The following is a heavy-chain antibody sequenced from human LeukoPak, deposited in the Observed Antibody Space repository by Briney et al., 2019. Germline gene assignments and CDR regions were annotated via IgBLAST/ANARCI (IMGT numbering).Heavy chain of an antibody. J-gene: IGHJ4*02. Sequence: SETLSLTCAVYGGSFSGYYWSWIRQPPGKGLEWIGEINHSGSTNYNPSLKSRVTISVDTSKNQFSLKLSSVTAADTAVYYCARHFPHSSSWYIFDYWGQGTLVTVSS. V-gene: IGHV4-34*01. CDR2: INHSGST. D-gene: IGHD6-13*01. CDR3: ARHFPHSSSWYIFDY. CDR1: GGSFSGYY.